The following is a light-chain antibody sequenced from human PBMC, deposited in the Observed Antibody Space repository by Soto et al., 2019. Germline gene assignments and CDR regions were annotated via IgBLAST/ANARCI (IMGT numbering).Light chain of an antibody. CDR1: QSVSSF. J-gene: IGKJ3*01. Sequence: EIVLTQSPGTLSLSPGERATLSCRASQSVSSFVTWYQQKPGQAPRLLIYGASSRATGTPDRFSGSGSGTDFTLTISRLEPEDFAVYYCQQHGGSPLFTFGPGTKWISN. CDR2: GAS. CDR3: QQHGGSPLFT. V-gene: IGKV3-20*01.